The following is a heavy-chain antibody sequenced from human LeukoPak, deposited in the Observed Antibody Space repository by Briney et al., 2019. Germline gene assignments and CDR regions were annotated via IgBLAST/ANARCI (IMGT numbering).Heavy chain of an antibody. J-gene: IGHJ6*03. Sequence: ASVKVSCKASGGTFSRYAISWVRQAPGQGLEWMGGIIPIFGTANYAQKFQGRVTITTDESTSTAYMELSSLRSEDTAVYYCARADYQYCSSTSCYTSPYYYYYMDVWGKGTTVTVSS. CDR3: ARADYQYCSSTSCYTSPYYYYYMDV. CDR2: IIPIFGTA. D-gene: IGHD2-2*02. V-gene: IGHV1-69*05. CDR1: GGTFSRYA.